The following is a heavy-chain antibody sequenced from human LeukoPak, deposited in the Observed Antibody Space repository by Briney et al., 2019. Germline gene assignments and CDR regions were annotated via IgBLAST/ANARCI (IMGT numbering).Heavy chain of an antibody. CDR2: ISSSSSYI. V-gene: IGHV3-21*01. D-gene: IGHD6-13*01. CDR1: GFTFSSYS. Sequence: GGSLRLSCAASGFTFSSYSMNWVRQAPGKGLEWVSSISSSSSYIYYADSVKGRFTISRDNAKNSLYLQMNSLRAEDTAVYYCARDLPRKLSSSWWYAFDIWGQGTMVTVSS. CDR3: ARDLPRKLSSSWWYAFDI. J-gene: IGHJ3*02.